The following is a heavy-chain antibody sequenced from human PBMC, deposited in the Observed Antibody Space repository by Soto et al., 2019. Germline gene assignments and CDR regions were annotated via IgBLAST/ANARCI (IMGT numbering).Heavy chain of an antibody. D-gene: IGHD4-17*01. J-gene: IGHJ3*02. CDR2: MNPNSGNT. V-gene: IGHV1-8*01. CDR3: ARVTTYPIFDI. Sequence: ASVKVCCKASGYTFTGYDINWVRQATGQGLEWMGWMNPNSGNTGYAQKFQGRVTMTRNTSISTAYMELSSLRSEDTAVYYCARVTTYPIFDIWGQGTMVPVSS. CDR1: GYTFTGYD.